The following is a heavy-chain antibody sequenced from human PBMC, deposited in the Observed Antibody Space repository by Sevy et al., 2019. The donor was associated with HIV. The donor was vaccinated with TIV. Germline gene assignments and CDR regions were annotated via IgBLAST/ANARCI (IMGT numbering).Heavy chain of an antibody. CDR1: DGSFSGYY. Sequence: SETLSLTCAVHDGSFSGYYWNWIRQLPGKGLEWIGEINESGITYYNPSLKRRVTISVDTSKKQFALKLNSVTAAETAVYFCARSPPVVVVPGAPSWFDPWGQGTLVTVSS. J-gene: IGHJ5*02. D-gene: IGHD2-2*01. CDR3: ARSPPVVVVPGAPSWFDP. V-gene: IGHV4-34*01. CDR2: INESGIT.